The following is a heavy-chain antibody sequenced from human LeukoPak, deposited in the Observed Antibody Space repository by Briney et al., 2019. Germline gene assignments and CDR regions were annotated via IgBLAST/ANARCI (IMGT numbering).Heavy chain of an antibody. V-gene: IGHV3-53*01. Sequence: GGSLRLSCAASGFTVNSNYMSWVRQAPGKGLEWVSVIYSGGSTYYADSVKGRFTISRDNSKNTLYLQMNSLRAEDTAVYYCARGGGSYTGHAFDIWGQGTMVTVSS. CDR3: ARGGGSYTGHAFDI. D-gene: IGHD1-26*01. CDR2: IYSGGST. CDR1: GFTVNSNY. J-gene: IGHJ3*02.